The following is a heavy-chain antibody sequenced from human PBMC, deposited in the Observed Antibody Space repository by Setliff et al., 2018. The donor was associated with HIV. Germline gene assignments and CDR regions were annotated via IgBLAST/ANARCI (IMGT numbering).Heavy chain of an antibody. CDR3: ARHGRSYDSGRWYNWFDS. CDR1: GGSISGYH. J-gene: IGHJ5*01. CDR2: IYTSRGT. Sequence: PSETLSLTCTVSGGSISGYHWNWLRQTPGKGLEWIGYIYTSRGTNYNHSLRTRAIISVDTSKNQFSLKLSSVTAADTALYFCARHGRSYDSGRWYNWFDSWGQGTPVTVSS. D-gene: IGHD3-10*01. V-gene: IGHV4-4*09.